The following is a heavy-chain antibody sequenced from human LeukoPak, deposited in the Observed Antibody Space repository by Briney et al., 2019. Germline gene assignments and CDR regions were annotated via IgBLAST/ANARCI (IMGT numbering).Heavy chain of an antibody. V-gene: IGHV3-23*01. CDR1: GFTFSSYT. CDR3: AKGESDIVVVPAADAFDI. J-gene: IGHJ3*02. CDR2: ISGPGGLT. D-gene: IGHD2-2*01. Sequence: PGGSLRLSCAASGFTFSSYTMTWVRQAPGKGLEWVSAISGPGGLTDYADSVKGRFTISRDNSKNTLYLQMNSLRAEDTATYYCAKGESDIVVVPAADAFDIWGQGTIVIVSS.